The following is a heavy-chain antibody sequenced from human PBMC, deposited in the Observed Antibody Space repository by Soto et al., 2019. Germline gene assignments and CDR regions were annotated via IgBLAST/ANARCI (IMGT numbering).Heavy chain of an antibody. CDR3: AKDWVSSGRRYFDY. V-gene: IGHV3-74*01. Sequence: GGSLRLSCAASGFTFSSYWMHWVRQAPGKGLVWVSRINSDGSSTSYADSVKGRFTISRDNAKNTLYLQMNSLRAEDTALYYCAKDWVSSGRRYFDYWGQGTLVTVSS. CDR2: INSDGSST. CDR1: GFTFSSYW. J-gene: IGHJ4*02. D-gene: IGHD6-19*01.